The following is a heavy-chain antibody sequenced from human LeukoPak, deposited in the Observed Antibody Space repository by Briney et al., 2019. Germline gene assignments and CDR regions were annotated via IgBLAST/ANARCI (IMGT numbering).Heavy chain of an antibody. J-gene: IGHJ4*02. D-gene: IGHD5-18*01. CDR2: INPNTGGI. V-gene: IGHV1-2*02. Sequence: ASMKVSCKSSGYTFTGYYMHWVRQAPGQGLEWMGWINPNTGGINYAQKFQGRVTMTRDTSISAAYMELSRLRSDDTAVYYCARDPYSNYFDYWGQGTLATVSS. CDR1: GYTFTGYY. CDR3: ARDPYSNYFDY.